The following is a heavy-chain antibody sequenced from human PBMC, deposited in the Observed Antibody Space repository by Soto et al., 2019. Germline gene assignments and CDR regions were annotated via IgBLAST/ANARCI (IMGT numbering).Heavy chain of an antibody. J-gene: IGHJ6*02. CDR1: GGSFSGYY. D-gene: IGHD3-3*01. CDR3: ARVARGYDFWSGYYTGEDV. Sequence: PSETLSLTCAVYGGSFSGYYWSWIRQPPGKGLEWIGEINHSGSTNYNPSLKSRVTISVDTSKNQFSLKLSSVTAADTAVYYCARVARGYDFWSGYYTGEDVWGQGTTVTVSS. V-gene: IGHV4-34*01. CDR2: INHSGST.